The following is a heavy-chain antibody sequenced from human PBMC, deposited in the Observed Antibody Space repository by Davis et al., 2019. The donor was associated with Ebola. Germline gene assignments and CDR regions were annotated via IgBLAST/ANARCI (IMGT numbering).Heavy chain of an antibody. J-gene: IGHJ6*03. CDR1: GFTFSGSA. CDR2: IRSKANSYAT. Sequence: GESLKISCAASGFTFSGSAMHWVRQASGKGLEWVGRIRSKANSYATAYAASVKGRFTISRDDSKNTAYLQMNSLKTEDTAVYYCTRQPGDFWSGYYTDYYYYYMDVWGKGTTVTVSS. D-gene: IGHD3-3*01. CDR3: TRQPGDFWSGYYTDYYYYYMDV. V-gene: IGHV3-73*01.